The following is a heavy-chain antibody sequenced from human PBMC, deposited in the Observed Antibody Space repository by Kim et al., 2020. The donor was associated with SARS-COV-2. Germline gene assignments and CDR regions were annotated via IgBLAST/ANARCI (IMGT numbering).Heavy chain of an antibody. D-gene: IGHD2-2*01. CDR1: GGSISTNY. V-gene: IGHV4-4*07. J-gene: IGHJ6*03. CDR2: VYTTGST. Sequence: SETLSLTCTVSGGSISTNYWSWIRQTAGKGLEWIGRVYTTGSTNYNPSLKSRVTMSVDTSKNQFSLTVSSVTAADTAVYYCARDHAVYYLYYMDVWGKGTTVTVSS. CDR3: ARDHAVYYLYYMDV.